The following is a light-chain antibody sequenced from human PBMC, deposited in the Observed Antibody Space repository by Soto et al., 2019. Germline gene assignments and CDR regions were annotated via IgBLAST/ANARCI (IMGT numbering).Light chain of an antibody. CDR3: QQYNKWPLT. CDR2: GAS. Sequence: DIGMAQSPATLSLAPGERVTVSFMASQSVSIDLAWYQQTPCQAPRLLIYGASTRATGIPVRFSGSASGTEFTLTISSLQSEDFTVYYCQQYNKWPLTFGQGTKVDIK. J-gene: IGKJ1*01. CDR1: QSVSID. V-gene: IGKV3-15*01.